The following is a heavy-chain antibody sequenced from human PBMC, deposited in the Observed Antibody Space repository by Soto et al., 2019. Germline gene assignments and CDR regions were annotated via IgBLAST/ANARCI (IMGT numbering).Heavy chain of an antibody. Sequence: EVQLVETGGGLIQPGGSLRLSCAASGFSVRTNYMSWVRQAPGKGLEWVSVFESGGSIYYADSVKGRFIISRDYVRNTVDLQLNSLRADDTAVYYCARAGVTPDFFDYWGQGTLVTVSS. D-gene: IGHD2-21*02. CDR1: GFSVRTNY. J-gene: IGHJ4*02. V-gene: IGHV3-53*02. CDR2: FESGGSI. CDR3: ARAGVTPDFFDY.